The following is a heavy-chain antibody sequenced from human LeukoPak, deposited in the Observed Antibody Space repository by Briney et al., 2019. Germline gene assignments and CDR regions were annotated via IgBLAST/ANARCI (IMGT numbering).Heavy chain of an antibody. CDR3: ASFGYSGGY. CDR1: GGSFSGYY. J-gene: IGHJ4*02. V-gene: IGHV4-34*01. CDR2: INHSGST. Sequence: PSETLSLTCAVYGGSFSGYYWSWIRQPPGKGLEWIGEINHSGSTNYNPSLKSRVTISVDTSKNQFSLKLSSVTAADTAAYYCASFGYSGGYWGQGTLVTVSS. D-gene: IGHD5-12*01.